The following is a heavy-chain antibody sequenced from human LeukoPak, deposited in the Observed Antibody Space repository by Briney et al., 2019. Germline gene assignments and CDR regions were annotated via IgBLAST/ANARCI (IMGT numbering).Heavy chain of an antibody. Sequence: SETLSLTCTVSGGSISSYYWSWIRQPPGKGLEWIGEINHSGSTNYNPSLKSRVTISVDTSKNQFSLKLSSVTAADTAVYYCACGGRAAAGPLPGMDVWGKGTTVTVSS. J-gene: IGHJ6*04. CDR1: GGSISSYY. V-gene: IGHV4-34*01. D-gene: IGHD6-13*01. CDR2: INHSGST. CDR3: ACGGRAAAGPLPGMDV.